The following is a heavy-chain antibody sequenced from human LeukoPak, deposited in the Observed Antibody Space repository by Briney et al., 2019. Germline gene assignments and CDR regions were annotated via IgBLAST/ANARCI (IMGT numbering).Heavy chain of an antibody. V-gene: IGHV4-39*07. D-gene: IGHD3-22*01. Sequence: SETLSLTCTVSGGSISSSSYYWGWIRQPPGKGLEWIGSIYYSGSTYYNPSLKSRVTVSVDTSKNQFSLKLSSVTAEDTAVYYCAKLLYYYDSSQPYWGQGTLVTVSS. CDR1: GGSISSSSYY. CDR3: AKLLYYYDSSQPY. CDR2: IYYSGST. J-gene: IGHJ4*02.